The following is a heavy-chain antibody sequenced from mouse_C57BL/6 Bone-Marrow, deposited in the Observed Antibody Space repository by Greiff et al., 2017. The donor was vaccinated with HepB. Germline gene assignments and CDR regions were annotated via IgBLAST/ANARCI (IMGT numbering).Heavy chain of an antibody. Sequence: QVQLQQSGPELVKPGASVKLSCKASGYTFTSSDINWVKQRPGQGLEWIGWIYPRAGSTKYNEKFKSKATLTVDTSSSTAYMELHSLTSEDSAVYFCASYDYDVNYFDYWGQGTTLTVSS. J-gene: IGHJ2*01. CDR2: IYPRAGST. D-gene: IGHD2-4*01. V-gene: IGHV1-85*01. CDR3: ASYDYDVNYFDY. CDR1: GYTFTSSD.